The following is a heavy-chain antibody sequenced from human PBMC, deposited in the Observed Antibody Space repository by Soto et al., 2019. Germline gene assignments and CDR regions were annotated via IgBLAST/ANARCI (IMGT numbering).Heavy chain of an antibody. CDR3: ARDELNPLPDAVFDI. J-gene: IGHJ3*02. D-gene: IGHD1-1*01. CDR1: GFTISDYY. CDR2: ITSRGSTI. Sequence: QVQPGESGGGLVKPGGSLRLSCAASGFTISDYYMSWIRQAPGKGLEWVSYITSRGSTIYYADSVKGRFTMSRDNAKNSLYLKMNSLRAEDTAVYYCARDELNPLPDAVFDIWGQGTMVTVSS. V-gene: IGHV3-11*01.